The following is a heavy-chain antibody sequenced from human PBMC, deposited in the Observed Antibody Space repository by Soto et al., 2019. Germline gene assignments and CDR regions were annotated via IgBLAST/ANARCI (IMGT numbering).Heavy chain of an antibody. D-gene: IGHD5-12*01. CDR3: ARGGYSGYEYAFDI. CDR1: GGSISSYY. Sequence: PSETLSVTCTVSGGSISSYYWSWIRQPPGKGLEWIGYIYYSGSTNYNPSLKSRVTISVDTSKNQFSLKLSSVTAADTAVYYCARGGYSGYEYAFDIWGQGTMVTVSS. V-gene: IGHV4-59*01. CDR2: IYYSGST. J-gene: IGHJ3*02.